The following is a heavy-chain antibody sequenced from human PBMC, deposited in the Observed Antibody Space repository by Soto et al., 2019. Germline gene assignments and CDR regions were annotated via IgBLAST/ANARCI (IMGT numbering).Heavy chain of an antibody. CDR1: ACAFTSSA. CDR3: ARSEPGDVRVPNFDY. J-gene: IGHJ4*01. V-gene: IGHV1-3*01. CDR2: INAGNGNT. Sequence: ASVKVSCKASACAFTSSAMHWLLQAPGQRLEWMGWINAGNGNTKYSQKFQGRVTITRDTSASTAYMELSSLRSEDTAVYYCARSEPGDVRVPNFDYRGQGTLVTVSS.